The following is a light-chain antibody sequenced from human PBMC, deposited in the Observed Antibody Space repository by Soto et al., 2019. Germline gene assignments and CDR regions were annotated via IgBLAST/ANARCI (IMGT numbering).Light chain of an antibody. CDR2: AAS. V-gene: IGKV3-20*01. CDR3: QQSSRSQVT. CDR1: QRISSDY. J-gene: IGKJ5*01. Sequence: EIVLTQSPDTLSLSPGERATLSCGASQRISSDYLAWYQQKPGQVPRLLMSAASTRATGIPDRFTGSGSGTDFTLTISRLEPEDFAVYYCQQSSRSQVTFGQGTRLEIK.